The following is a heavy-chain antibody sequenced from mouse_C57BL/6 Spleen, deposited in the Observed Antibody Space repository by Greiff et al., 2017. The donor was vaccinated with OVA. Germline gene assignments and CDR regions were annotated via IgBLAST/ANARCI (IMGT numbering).Heavy chain of an antibody. CDR3: ADTTVVEEAMDY. Sequence: QVQLQQSGAELVKPGASVKISCKASGYAFSSYWMNWVKQRPGKGLEWIGQIYHGDGDTNYNGKFKGKATLTADKSSSSSYMQLSSLTSEDSAFYVCADTTVVEEAMDYWGQGTSVTVSS. CDR1: GYAFSSYW. D-gene: IGHD1-1*01. V-gene: IGHV1-80*01. J-gene: IGHJ4*01. CDR2: IYHGDGDT.